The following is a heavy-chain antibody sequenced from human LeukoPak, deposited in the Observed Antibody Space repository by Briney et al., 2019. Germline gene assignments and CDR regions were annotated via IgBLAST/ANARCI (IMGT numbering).Heavy chain of an antibody. Sequence: GGSLRLSCAASGFTFSSYGMHWVRQAPGKGLEWVAVISYDGGNKYYADSVKGRFTISRDNSKNTLYLQMNSLRAEDTAVYYCAKDLQGSGSYYDYWGQGTLVTVSS. D-gene: IGHD3-10*01. CDR3: AKDLQGSGSYYDY. CDR2: ISYDGGNK. J-gene: IGHJ4*02. V-gene: IGHV3-30*18. CDR1: GFTFSSYG.